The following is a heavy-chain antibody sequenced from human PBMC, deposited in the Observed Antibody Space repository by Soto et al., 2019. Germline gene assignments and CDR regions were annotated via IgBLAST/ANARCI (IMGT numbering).Heavy chain of an antibody. D-gene: IGHD3-9*01. CDR1: GGSISSSNW. Sequence: PSETLSLTCAVSGGSISSSNWWSWVRQPPGKGLEWIGEIYYSGSTNYNPSLKSRVTTSLDTSKNQFSLKLSSVTAADTAIYYCASLNFDILTGYYAFDLWGQGTMVTVSS. CDR2: IYYSGST. V-gene: IGHV4-4*02. CDR3: ASLNFDILTGYYAFDL. J-gene: IGHJ3*01.